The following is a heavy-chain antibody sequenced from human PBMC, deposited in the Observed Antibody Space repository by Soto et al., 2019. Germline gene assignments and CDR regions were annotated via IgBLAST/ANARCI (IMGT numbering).Heavy chain of an antibody. Sequence: GGSLRLSCAASGFTFSSYGMHWVRQAPGKGLEWVAVISYDGSNKYYADSVKGRFTISRDNSKNTLYLQMNSLRAEDTAVYYCAKPQPKWGILYYFDYWGQGTLVTVSS. CDR1: GFTFSSYG. CDR2: ISYDGSNK. D-gene: IGHD3-16*01. V-gene: IGHV3-30*18. CDR3: AKPQPKWGILYYFDY. J-gene: IGHJ4*02.